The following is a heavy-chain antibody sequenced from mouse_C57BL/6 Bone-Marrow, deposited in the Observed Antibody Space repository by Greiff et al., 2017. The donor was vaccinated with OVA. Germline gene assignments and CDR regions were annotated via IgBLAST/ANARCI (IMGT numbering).Heavy chain of an antibody. CDR3: ARCPFAY. V-gene: IGHV1-85*01. CDR2: IYPRAGST. CDR1: GYTFTSYD. J-gene: IGHJ3*01. Sequence: QVQLQQSGPELVKPGASVKLSCKASGYTFTSYDINWVKQRPGQGLEWIGWIYPRAGSTTYNEKFKGKATLTVDTSSSTAYMELHSLTSEDSAVYFCARCPFAYWGQGTLVTVSA.